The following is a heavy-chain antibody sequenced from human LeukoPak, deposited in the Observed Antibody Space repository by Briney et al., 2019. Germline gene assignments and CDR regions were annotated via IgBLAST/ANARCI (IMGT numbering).Heavy chain of an antibody. J-gene: IGHJ4*02. CDR1: GFTVSNNY. D-gene: IGHD5-12*01. CDR3: ARDSDSGYGPFAS. Sequence: GGSLRLSCAASGFTVSNNYMSWVRQAPGKGLEWVSVIHSGGTTNYADSVQGRFTLSRDNSKTTVYLHMNSLRAEDTAVYYCARDSDSGYGPFASWGQGTLVTVSS. CDR2: IHSGGTT. V-gene: IGHV3-53*01.